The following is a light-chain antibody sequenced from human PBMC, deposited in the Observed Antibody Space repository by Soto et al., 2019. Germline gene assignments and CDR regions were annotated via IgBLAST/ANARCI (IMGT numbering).Light chain of an antibody. CDR2: GAS. V-gene: IGKV3-20*01. Sequence: EIVLTQSPGTLSLSTGERATLSCRASQSVSSSYLGWYQQKPGQAPRLLIYGASGRATGIPDRFSGSGSGTDFSLTISRLEPEDFAVYYCQHYGGSPSFTFGPGTKVDIK. J-gene: IGKJ3*01. CDR3: QHYGGSPSFT. CDR1: QSVSSSY.